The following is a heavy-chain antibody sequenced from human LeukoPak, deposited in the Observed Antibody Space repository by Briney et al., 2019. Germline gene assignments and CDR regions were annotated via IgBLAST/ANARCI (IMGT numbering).Heavy chain of an antibody. CDR1: RWTLSRYS. D-gene: IGHD6-13*01. CDR3: AKGGRYSSRSSDY. J-gene: IGHJ4*02. Sequence: GGALPVSRLASRWTLSRYSMRWLRQAPGKGREGVLSIRVGGRSTYYAASVEGRYTKSRDNSKTTLYLQMSSLRAEETAVYCGAKGGRYSSRSSDYWGEGTLVTVSS. CDR2: IRVGGRST. V-gene: IGHV3-23*01.